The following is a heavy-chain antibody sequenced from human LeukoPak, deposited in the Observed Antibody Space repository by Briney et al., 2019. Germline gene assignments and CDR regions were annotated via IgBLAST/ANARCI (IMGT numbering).Heavy chain of an antibody. CDR1: GFTFSSYA. J-gene: IGHJ3*02. CDR3: ARVYEDCSGGSCYSSGAFDI. CDR2: ISYDGSNK. D-gene: IGHD2-15*01. V-gene: IGHV3-30*04. Sequence: GGSLRLSCAASGFTFSSYAMHWVRQAPGKGLEWVAVISYDGSNKYYADSVKGRFTISRDNSKNTLYLQMNSLRAEDTAVYYCARVYEDCSGGSCYSSGAFDIWGQGTMVTVSS.